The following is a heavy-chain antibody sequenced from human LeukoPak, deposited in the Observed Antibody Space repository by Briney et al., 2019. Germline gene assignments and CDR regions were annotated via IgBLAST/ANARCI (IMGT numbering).Heavy chain of an antibody. Sequence: PSETLSLTCTVSRGSISSYCWSWIRQPAGKGLEWIGRIYTSGSTIYSPSLKSRVTMSVDTSKNQFSLKLSSVTAADTAVYYCAREGEWLAYFDYWGQGTLVTVSS. J-gene: IGHJ4*02. CDR2: IYTSGST. D-gene: IGHD6-19*01. CDR1: RGSISSYC. CDR3: AREGEWLAYFDY. V-gene: IGHV4-4*07.